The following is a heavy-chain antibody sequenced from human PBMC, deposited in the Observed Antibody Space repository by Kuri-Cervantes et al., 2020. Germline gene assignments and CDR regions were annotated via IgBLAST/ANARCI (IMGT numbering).Heavy chain of an antibody. CDR3: ARGKSMWGSSRGYFDY. D-gene: IGHD6-6*01. V-gene: IGHV4-39*07. J-gene: IGHJ4*02. CDR2: IYYNGDT. Sequence: ESLKISCTVSGGSISSSSYYWGWIRQPPGKGLEWIGSIYYNGDTNYNPSLKSRVTISVDTSKNQFSLKLSSVTAADTAVYYCARGKSMWGSSRGYFDYWGQGTLVTVSS. CDR1: GGSISSSSYY.